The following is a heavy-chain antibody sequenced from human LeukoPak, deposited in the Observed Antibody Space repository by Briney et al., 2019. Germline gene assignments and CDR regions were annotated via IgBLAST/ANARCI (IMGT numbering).Heavy chain of an antibody. D-gene: IGHD1-26*01. CDR1: GYSFTSYY. CDR3: ARVESWEHSGSSQGAFDI. V-gene: IGHV1-46*01. J-gene: IGHJ3*02. CDR2: INPSGGST. Sequence: ASVNVSCKASGYSFTSYYMHWVRQAPGQGLEWMGIINPSGGSTSYAQKFQGRVTMTRDMSTSTVYMELSSLRSEDTAVYYCARVESWEHSGSSQGAFDIWGQGTMVTVSS.